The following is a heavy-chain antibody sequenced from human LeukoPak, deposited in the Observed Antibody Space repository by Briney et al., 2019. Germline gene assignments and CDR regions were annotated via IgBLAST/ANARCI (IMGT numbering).Heavy chain of an antibody. CDR3: AKDPYYGSGSSFDY. J-gene: IGHJ4*02. CDR1: GFTFTSYA. V-gene: IGHV3-23*01. Sequence: GGSLRLSCAASGFTFTSYAMGWVRQAPGKGLEWVSTISSSSDNTYYADSVKGRFTISRDNSKNTLYLQMNSLRAEDTAVYYCAKDPYYGSGSSFDYWGQGTLVTVSS. CDR2: ISSSSDNT. D-gene: IGHD3-10*01.